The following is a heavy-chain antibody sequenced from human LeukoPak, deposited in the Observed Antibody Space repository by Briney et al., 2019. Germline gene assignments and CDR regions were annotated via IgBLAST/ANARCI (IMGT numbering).Heavy chain of an antibody. Sequence: ASVKVSCNASGYTFTSYGISWVRQAPGQGLEWMGWISAYNGNTNYAQKLQGRVTMTTDTSTSTAYMELRSLRSDDTAVYYCATGYYYGSGSYSYFDYWGQGTLVTVSS. CDR2: ISAYNGNT. V-gene: IGHV1-18*01. D-gene: IGHD3-10*01. CDR3: ATGYYYGSGSYSYFDY. CDR1: GYTFTSYG. J-gene: IGHJ4*02.